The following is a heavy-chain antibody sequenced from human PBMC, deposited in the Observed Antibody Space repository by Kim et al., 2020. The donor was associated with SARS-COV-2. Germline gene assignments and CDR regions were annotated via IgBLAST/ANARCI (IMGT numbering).Heavy chain of an antibody. V-gene: IGHV3-33*01. Sequence: YYADSVKGRLPSSRDNSKNTLYLQMTGLRAEDTAVYYCASGSSYYYYGMDVWGQGTTVTVSS. D-gene: IGHD6-6*01. CDR3: ASGSSYYYYGMDV. J-gene: IGHJ6*02.